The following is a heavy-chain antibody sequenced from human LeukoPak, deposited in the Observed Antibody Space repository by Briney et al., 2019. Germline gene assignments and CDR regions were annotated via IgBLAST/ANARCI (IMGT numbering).Heavy chain of an antibody. V-gene: IGHV3-23*01. Sequence: GGSLRLSCAASGFTFSDYYMNWIRQAPGKGLEWVSTISNSDNSTYYADSVKGRFTISRDNSNNTLYLQMNSLRAEDTAVYYCAKAGDNSGNYGAFDIWGQGTMVTVSS. CDR3: AKAGDNSGNYGAFDI. J-gene: IGHJ3*02. D-gene: IGHD3-22*01. CDR1: GFTFSDYY. CDR2: ISNSDNST.